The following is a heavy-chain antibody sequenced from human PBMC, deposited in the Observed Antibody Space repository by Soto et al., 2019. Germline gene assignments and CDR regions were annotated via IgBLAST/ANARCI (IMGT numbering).Heavy chain of an antibody. V-gene: IGHV3-30*18. Sequence: QVQLVDSGGGVVQPGRSLRLSCAASGFTFSTYGMHWVRQALGKGLEWVALISSDGSSKYYADSVKGRFTISRDNSKNTLFLQMNSLRTEDTAVYYCAKGGGYFSYWGQGTLVTVSS. CDR3: AKGGGYFSY. J-gene: IGHJ4*02. CDR2: ISSDGSSK. CDR1: GFTFSTYG. D-gene: IGHD3-16*01.